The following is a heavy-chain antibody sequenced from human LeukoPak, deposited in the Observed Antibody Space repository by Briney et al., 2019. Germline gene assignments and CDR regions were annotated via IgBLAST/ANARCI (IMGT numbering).Heavy chain of an antibody. D-gene: IGHD7-27*01. V-gene: IGHV1-2*02. J-gene: IGHJ3*02. Sequence: WASVKVSCKASGYTFTGYYMHWVRQAPGQGLEWMGWVNPNSGGTNYAQKFRGRVTMTRDTSISTAYMELSRLRSDDTAVYYCARTGDRDAFDIWGQGTMVTVSS. CDR3: ARTGDRDAFDI. CDR1: GYTFTGYY. CDR2: VNPNSGGT.